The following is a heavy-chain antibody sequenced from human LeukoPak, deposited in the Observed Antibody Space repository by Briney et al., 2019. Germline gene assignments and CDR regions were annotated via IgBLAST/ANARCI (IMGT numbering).Heavy chain of an antibody. J-gene: IGHJ6*03. D-gene: IGHD2-2*01. Sequence: SETLSLTCTVSGGSISSSSYYWGWIRQPPGKGLEWIGSIYYSGSTYYNPSLKSRVTISVDTSKNQFSLKLSSVTAADTAVYYCARQPIVLEWYCSSTSCSVSSYMDVWGKGTTVTISS. CDR1: GGSISSSSYY. V-gene: IGHV4-39*01. CDR3: ARQPIVLEWYCSSTSCSVSSYMDV. CDR2: IYYSGST.